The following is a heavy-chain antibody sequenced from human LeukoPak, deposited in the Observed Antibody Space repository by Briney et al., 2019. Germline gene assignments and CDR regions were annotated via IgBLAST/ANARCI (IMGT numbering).Heavy chain of an antibody. D-gene: IGHD3-22*01. CDR3: ATSYYYDSSGYPSYFDY. Sequence: PGGSLRLSCAASGFTVSSNYMSWVRQAPGKGLEWVSVIYSGGSTYYADSVKGRFTISRDNAKNSLYLQMNSLRAEDTAVYYCATSYYYDSSGYPSYFDYWGQGTLVTVSS. V-gene: IGHV3-53*01. J-gene: IGHJ4*02. CDR2: IYSGGST. CDR1: GFTVSSNY.